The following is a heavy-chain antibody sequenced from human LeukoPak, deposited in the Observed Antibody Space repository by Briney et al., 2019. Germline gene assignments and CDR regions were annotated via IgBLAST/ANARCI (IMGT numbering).Heavy chain of an antibody. J-gene: IGHJ4*02. V-gene: IGHV4-31*03. CDR3: ARGLVNQYCGGDCYRLLGGEFDY. Sequence: SQTLSLTCTVSGGSISSGGYYWSWIRQHPGKGLEWIGYIYYSGSTYYNPSLKSRVTISVDTSKNQFSLKLSSVTAADTAVYYCARGLVNQYCGGDCYRLLGGEFDYWGQGTLVTVSS. CDR1: GGSISSGGYY. CDR2: IYYSGST. D-gene: IGHD2-21*02.